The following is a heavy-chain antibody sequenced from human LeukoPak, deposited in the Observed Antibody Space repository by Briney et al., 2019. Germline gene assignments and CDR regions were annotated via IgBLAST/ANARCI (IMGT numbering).Heavy chain of an antibody. V-gene: IGHV3-23*01. CDR3: AKGKYSSGGVPDY. CDR2: ISGSGGGT. J-gene: IGHJ4*02. Sequence: GGSLRLSCAASGVTFSNNAMTWVRQAPGKGLEWVSAISGSGGGTYYADSVKGRFTISRDNSRNTLYLQMNSLRAEDTAVYYCAKGKYSSGGVPDYWGQGTLVTVSS. CDR1: GVTFSNNA. D-gene: IGHD6-19*01.